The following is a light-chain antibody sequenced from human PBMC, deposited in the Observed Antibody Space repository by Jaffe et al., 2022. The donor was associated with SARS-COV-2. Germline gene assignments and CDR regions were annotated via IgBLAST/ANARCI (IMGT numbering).Light chain of an antibody. CDR3: QQYNNWPYT. V-gene: IGKV3-15*01. Sequence: EIVMTQSPATLSVSPGERATLSCRASQSVSSNLAWYQQRPGQAPRLLIYGASTRATGIPARLSGGGSGTEFTLTISSLQSEDFAVYYCQQYNNWPYTFGQGTKLEIK. J-gene: IGKJ2*01. CDR2: GAS. CDR1: QSVSSN.